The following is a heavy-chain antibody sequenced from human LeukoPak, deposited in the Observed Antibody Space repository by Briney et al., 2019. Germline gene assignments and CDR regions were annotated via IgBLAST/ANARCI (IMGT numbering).Heavy chain of an antibody. CDR1: GFTFSSYA. CDR2: ISGSGGST. D-gene: IGHD1-26*01. J-gene: IGHJ4*02. V-gene: IGHV3-23*01. CDR3: AERGAEVGATVAPGDY. Sequence: GGSLRLSCAASGFTFSSYAMSWVRQAPGKGLEWVSAISGSGGSTYYADSVKGRFTISRDSSKNTLYLQMNSLRAEDTAVYYCAERGAEVGATVAPGDYWGQGTLVTVSS.